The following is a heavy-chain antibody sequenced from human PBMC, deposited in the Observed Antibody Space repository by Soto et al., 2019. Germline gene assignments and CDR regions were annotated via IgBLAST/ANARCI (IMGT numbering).Heavy chain of an antibody. Sequence: QVQLQESGPGLVKPSETLSLTCTVSGGSISSYYWSWIRQPPGKGLEWIGYIYYSGSTNYNPSLRRRATISVDTSKNQFSLKLSSVTAADTAVYYCARHSWGTPTHFDYWGQGTLVTVSS. D-gene: IGHD3-16*01. J-gene: IGHJ4*02. CDR1: GGSISSYY. V-gene: IGHV4-59*08. CDR3: ARHSWGTPTHFDY. CDR2: IYYSGST.